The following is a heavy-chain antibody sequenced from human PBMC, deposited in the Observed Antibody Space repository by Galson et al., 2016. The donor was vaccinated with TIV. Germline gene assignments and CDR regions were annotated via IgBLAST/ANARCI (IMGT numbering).Heavy chain of an antibody. D-gene: IGHD1-14*01. CDR2: IGGSGGSV. CDR1: GFTFGVYV. V-gene: IGHV3-23*01. Sequence: SLRLSCAASGFTFGVYVMTWVRQAPGKGLEWMSNIGGSGGSVSYADSVKGRFTISRDNSKNTLYLQMNGLRADDTAVYYCAKSGTNLIDYWGQGTLVSVFS. J-gene: IGHJ4*02. CDR3: AKSGTNLIDY.